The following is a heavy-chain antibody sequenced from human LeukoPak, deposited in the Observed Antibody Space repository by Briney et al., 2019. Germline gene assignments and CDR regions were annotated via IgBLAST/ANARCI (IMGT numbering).Heavy chain of an antibody. D-gene: IGHD6-19*01. J-gene: IGHJ3*02. CDR2: IIPIFGTA. V-gene: IGHV1-69*13. CDR1: GGTFSSYA. Sequence: SVKVSCKASGGTFSSYAISWVRQAPGQGLEWMGGIIPIFGTANYAQKFQGRVTITADESTSTAYMELSSLRSDDTAVYYCAREAPVAAGSDAFDIWGQGTMVTVSS. CDR3: AREAPVAAGSDAFDI.